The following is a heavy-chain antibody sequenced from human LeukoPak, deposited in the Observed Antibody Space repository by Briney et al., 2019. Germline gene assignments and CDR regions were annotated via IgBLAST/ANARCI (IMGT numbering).Heavy chain of an antibody. CDR2: ITGSGDTI. V-gene: IGHV3-48*03. Sequence: PGGSLRLSCSASGFSFSSYEMNWVRQAPGKGLEWISYITGSGDTIYYADSVKGRFTISRDNAKNSLYLQMNSLRAEDTAVYYCARGSNYCSSISCHMNDWGQGTLVTVSS. D-gene: IGHD2-2*02. CDR3: ARGSNYCSSISCHMND. J-gene: IGHJ4*02. CDR1: GFSFSSYE.